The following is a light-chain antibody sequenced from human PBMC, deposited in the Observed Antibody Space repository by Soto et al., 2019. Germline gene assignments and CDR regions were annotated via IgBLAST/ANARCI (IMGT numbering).Light chain of an antibody. CDR2: GAS. J-gene: IGKJ4*01. CDR1: QSVTSNY. V-gene: IGKV3D-20*02. CDR3: QQHSNWPLT. Sequence: EIGLTQSPGTLSLSTGERATLSCRASQSVTSNYLAWYQQKPGQAPRLLVYGASSRATGIPARFSGSGSGTDFTLTISSLEPEDFAVYYCQQHSNWPLTCGGGT.